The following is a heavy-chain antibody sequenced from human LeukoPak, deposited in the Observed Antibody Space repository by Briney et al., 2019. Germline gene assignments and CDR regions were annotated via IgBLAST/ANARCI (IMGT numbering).Heavy chain of an antibody. Sequence: GGSLRLSCAASGFTFSSYAMSWVRQAPGKGLEWVSGISSSGDTTYYADSVKGRFTISRDNFKNTLYLQMNSLRAEDTAIYYCAKSYCAGDRYGAFDIWGRGTMVTVSS. CDR2: ISSSGDTT. J-gene: IGHJ3*02. CDR3: AKSYCAGDRYGAFDI. CDR1: GFTFSSYA. D-gene: IGHD2-21*02. V-gene: IGHV3-23*01.